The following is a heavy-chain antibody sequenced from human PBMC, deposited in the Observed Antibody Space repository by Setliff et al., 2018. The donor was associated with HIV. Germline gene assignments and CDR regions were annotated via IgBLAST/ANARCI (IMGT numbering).Heavy chain of an antibody. D-gene: IGHD4-17*01. J-gene: IGHJ4*02. CDR2: FYTSGST. CDR1: GGSINTYY. CDR3: ARDPPGYGDSKDY. V-gene: IGHV4-4*07. Sequence: SETLSLTCTVSGGSINTYYWSWIRQPAGKGLEWIGRFYTSGSTNYNPSLKSRVTMSVDTSKNQFSLNLRSVTAADTAVYYCARDPPGYGDSKDYWGQGKLVTVSS.